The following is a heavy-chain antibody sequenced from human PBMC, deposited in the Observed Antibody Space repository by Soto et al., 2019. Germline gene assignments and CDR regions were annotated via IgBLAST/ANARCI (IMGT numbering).Heavy chain of an antibody. CDR3: ASTQFLTIVAGGNF. V-gene: IGHV3-30-3*01. CDR2: MSHNGFIT. D-gene: IGHD3-16*01. Sequence: QGQLVESGGGVVQPGGSLRLSCAASGFSFSSHTMHWVRQAPGKGLEWLSLMSHNGFITFYAESVKGRFTISRDNSKHTLFLQMNSLTPEDTGLYYCASTQFLTIVAGGNFWGLGTPVTVSA. J-gene: IGHJ4*02. CDR1: GFSFSSHT.